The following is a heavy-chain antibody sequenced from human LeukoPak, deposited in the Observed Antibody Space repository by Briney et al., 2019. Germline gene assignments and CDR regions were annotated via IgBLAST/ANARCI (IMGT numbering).Heavy chain of an antibody. J-gene: IGHJ1*01. CDR1: GYTFTGYY. D-gene: IGHD6-13*01. CDR3: ARGERDSSSWFHRAEYFQH. V-gene: IGHV1-2*04. CDR2: INPNSGGT. Sequence: ASVKVSCKASGYTFTGYYMHWVRQAPGQGLEWMGWINPNSGGTNYAQKFQGWVTMTRDTSISTAYMELSRLRSDDTAVYYCARGERDSSSWFHRAEYFQHWGQGTLVTVSS.